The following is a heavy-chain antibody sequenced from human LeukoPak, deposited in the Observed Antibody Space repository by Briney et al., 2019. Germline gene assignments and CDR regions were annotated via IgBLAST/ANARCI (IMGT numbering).Heavy chain of an antibody. CDR3: AKDQTSRSRFSDY. D-gene: IGHD2-2*01. CDR1: GFTFSSYG. J-gene: IGHJ4*02. CDR2: IWYDGSNK. Sequence: GGSLRLSCAASGFTFSSYGVHWVRQAPGKGLEGVAVIWYDGSNKYYADSVKGRFTISRDNSKNTLYLQMNSLRAEDTAVYYCAKDQTSRSRFSDYWGQGTLVTVSS. V-gene: IGHV3-33*06.